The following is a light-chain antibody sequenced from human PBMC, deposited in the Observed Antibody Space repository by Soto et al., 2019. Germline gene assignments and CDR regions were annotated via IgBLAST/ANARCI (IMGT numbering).Light chain of an antibody. V-gene: IGKV3-15*01. J-gene: IGKJ2*02. CDR1: QSVSSN. CDR3: QQYNSWLPWT. Sequence: EIVMTQSPATLSVSPGDRATLSCRASQSVSSNLAWYQQKPGQAPRLLIYGASTRATGIPARFSGSGSGTEFTLTISSLQSEDFAVYYCQQYNSWLPWTFGQGTKLEIK. CDR2: GAS.